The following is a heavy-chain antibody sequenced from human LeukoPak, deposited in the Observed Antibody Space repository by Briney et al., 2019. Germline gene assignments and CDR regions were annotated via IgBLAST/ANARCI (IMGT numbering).Heavy chain of an antibody. Sequence: GGSLRLSCAASGFTFSSYSMNWVRQAPGKGLEWVLSISSSSNYIYYADSVKGRFTISRDNAKNSLYLQMNSLRAEDTAVYYCASLRGYSYGYDYWGQGTLVTVSS. V-gene: IGHV3-21*01. D-gene: IGHD5-18*01. CDR3: ASLRGYSYGYDY. J-gene: IGHJ4*02. CDR2: ISSSSNYI. CDR1: GFTFSSYS.